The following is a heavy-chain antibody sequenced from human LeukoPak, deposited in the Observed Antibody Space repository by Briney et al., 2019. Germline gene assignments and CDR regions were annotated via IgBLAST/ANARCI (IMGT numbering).Heavy chain of an antibody. Sequence: SETLPLTCTVSGGSISSYYWSWIRQPAGKGLEWIGRIYSSGSTNYNPSLKSRVTMSVDTSKNQFSLKLTSVTAADTAVYYCARDLGGYTYGYSFDYWGQGTLVTVSS. D-gene: IGHD5-18*01. CDR2: IYSSGST. V-gene: IGHV4-4*07. CDR3: ARDLGGYTYGYSFDY. CDR1: GGSISSYY. J-gene: IGHJ4*02.